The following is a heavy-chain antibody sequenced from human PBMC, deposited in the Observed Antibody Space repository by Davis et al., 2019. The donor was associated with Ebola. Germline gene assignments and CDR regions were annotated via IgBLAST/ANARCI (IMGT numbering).Heavy chain of an antibody. J-gene: IGHJ3*02. CDR2: INPSGGST. V-gene: IGHV1-46*01. D-gene: IGHD1-26*01. CDR1: GYTFTSYY. Sequence: ASVKVSCKASGYTFTSYYMHWVRQAPGQGLEWMGIINPSGGSTSYAQKFQGRVTMTRDTSTSTVYMELSSLRSEDTAVYYCARPIVGAGDAFDIWGQGTMVTVSP. CDR3: ARPIVGAGDAFDI.